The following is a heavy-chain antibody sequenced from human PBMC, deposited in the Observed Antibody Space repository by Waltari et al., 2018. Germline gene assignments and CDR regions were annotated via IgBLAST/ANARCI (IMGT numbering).Heavy chain of an antibody. CDR1: GFTFSSYA. CDR3: AKPLPIVVVPAAVDY. D-gene: IGHD2-2*01. Sequence: EVQLVESGGGLVQPGGSLRLSCAASGFTFSSYAMSWVRQAPGKGLEWVSAISGRCGSTYYADSVKGRFTISRDNSENTLYLQMNSLRAEDTAVYYCAKPLPIVVVPAAVDYWGQGTLVTVSS. J-gene: IGHJ4*02. V-gene: IGHV3-23*04. CDR2: ISGRCGST.